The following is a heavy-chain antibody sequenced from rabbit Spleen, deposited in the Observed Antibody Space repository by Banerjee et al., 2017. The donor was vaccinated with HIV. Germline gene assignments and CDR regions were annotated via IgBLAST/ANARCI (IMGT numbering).Heavy chain of an antibody. V-gene: IGHV1S40*01. D-gene: IGHD2-1*01. CDR3: ARGSAAMTMVITGFYLNL. CDR2: IYAGSSGST. Sequence: QSLEESGGGLVKPEGSLTLTCKASGFDLSSYYYMCWVRQAPGKGLEWIACIYAGSSGSTYYASWAKGRFTISKTSSTTVTLQMTSLTAADTATYFCARGSAAMTMVITGFYLNLWGPGTPRHRL. J-gene: IGHJ4*01. CDR1: GFDLSSYYY.